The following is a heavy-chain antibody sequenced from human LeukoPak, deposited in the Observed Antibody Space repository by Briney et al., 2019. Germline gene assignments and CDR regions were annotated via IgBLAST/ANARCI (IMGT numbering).Heavy chain of an antibody. V-gene: IGHV4-4*07. CDR3: ARDARRIQLWLGAFDI. D-gene: IGHD5-18*01. CDR2: IYTSGST. J-gene: IGHJ3*02. CDR1: GGSISSYY. Sequence: SETLSLTCTVSGGSISSYYWSWIRQPAGKGLEWIGRIYTSGSTNYNPSLKSRVTMSVDTSKNQFSLKLSSVTAADTAVYYCARDARRIQLWLGAFDIWGQGTMVTVSS.